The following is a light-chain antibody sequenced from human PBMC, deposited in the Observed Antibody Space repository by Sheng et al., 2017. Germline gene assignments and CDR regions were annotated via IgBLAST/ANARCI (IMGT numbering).Light chain of an antibody. J-gene: IGKJ3*01. CDR3: QQSFRKPFT. V-gene: IGKV1-39*01. CDR2: AAS. Sequence: DIQMTQSPSPLSASVGDRVTITCRSNEEIKSYLNWYQQKPGQAPKLLIYAASILQSGVPSRFSGGGSGRDFTLTISSLHHDDHAIYYCQQSFRKPFTFGPGTEVDIK. CDR1: EEIKSY.